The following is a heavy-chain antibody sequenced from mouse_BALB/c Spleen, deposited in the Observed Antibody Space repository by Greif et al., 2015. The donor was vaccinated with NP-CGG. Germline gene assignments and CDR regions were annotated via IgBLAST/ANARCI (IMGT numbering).Heavy chain of an antibody. Sequence: EVKLMESGPGLVKPSQFLSLTCSVTGYSITSGYYWNWIRQYPGNKLEWMGYISYDGSNNYNPSLKNRISITRDTSKNQFFLKLNSVTTEDTATYYCARDPYGNYLYYAMDYWGQGTSVTVSS. CDR1: GYSITSGYY. CDR3: ARDPYGNYLYYAMDY. J-gene: IGHJ4*01. V-gene: IGHV3-6*02. CDR2: ISYDGSN. D-gene: IGHD2-1*01.